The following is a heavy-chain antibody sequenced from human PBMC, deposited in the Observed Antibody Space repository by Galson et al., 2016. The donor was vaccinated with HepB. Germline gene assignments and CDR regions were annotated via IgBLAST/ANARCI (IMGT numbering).Heavy chain of an antibody. Sequence: ETLSLTCAVSGGSISSSNWWSWVRQPPGRGLEWIGDIYHTGSTKDNPSLESRVTTSVDKSKNQFSLNLSSVTAADTAVYYCARGYTYGHRDSWSQGTLVIVSS. CDR1: GGSISSSNW. D-gene: IGHD5-18*01. CDR2: IYHTGST. J-gene: IGHJ4*02. CDR3: ARGYTYGHRDS. V-gene: IGHV4-4*02.